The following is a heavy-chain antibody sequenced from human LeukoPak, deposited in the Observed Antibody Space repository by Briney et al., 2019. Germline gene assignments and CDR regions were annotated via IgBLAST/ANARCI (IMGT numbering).Heavy chain of an antibody. D-gene: IGHD3-22*01. V-gene: IGHV3-73*01. Sequence: GGSLRLSCAASGFTFSGSALHWVRQASGKGLEWVGRIRSTANGYATAYAASVKGRFTNSRDNAKNSLYLQMNSLRAEDTAVYYCARMYYYDSSGGSGFDPWGQGTLVTVSS. CDR3: ARMYYYDSSGGSGFDP. CDR2: IRSTANGYAT. CDR1: GFTFSGSA. J-gene: IGHJ5*02.